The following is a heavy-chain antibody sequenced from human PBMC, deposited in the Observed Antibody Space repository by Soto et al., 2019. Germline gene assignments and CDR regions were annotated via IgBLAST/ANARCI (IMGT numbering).Heavy chain of an antibody. Sequence: GGSLRLSCAASGFTFDDYTMHWVRQAPGKGLEWVSLISWDGGSTYYADSVKCRFTISRDNSKNSLYLQMDSLRTEDTALYYCAKGYTPKYYYGMDVWGQGTTVTVSS. CDR2: ISWDGGST. V-gene: IGHV3-43*01. D-gene: IGHD5-12*01. CDR1: GFTFDDYT. J-gene: IGHJ6*02. CDR3: AKGYTPKYYYGMDV.